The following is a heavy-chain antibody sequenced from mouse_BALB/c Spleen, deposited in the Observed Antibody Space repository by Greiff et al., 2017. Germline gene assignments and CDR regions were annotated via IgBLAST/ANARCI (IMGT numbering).Heavy chain of an antibody. CDR2: ISYDGSN. J-gene: IGHJ2*01. CDR1: GYSITSGYF. Sequence: EVHLVESGPGLVKPSQSLSLTCSVTGYSITSGYFWNWIRQFPGNKLEWMGYISYDGSNNYNPSLKNRISITRDTSKNQFFLKLNSVTTEDTATYYCARGGYGYYFDYWGQGTTLTVSS. V-gene: IGHV3-6*02. CDR3: ARGGYGYYFDY. D-gene: IGHD2-14*01.